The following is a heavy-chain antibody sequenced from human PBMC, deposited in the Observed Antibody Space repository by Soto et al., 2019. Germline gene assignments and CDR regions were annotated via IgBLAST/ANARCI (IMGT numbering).Heavy chain of an antibody. J-gene: IGHJ4*02. CDR3: ARHITMVRCVGWRESDY. D-gene: IGHD3-10*01. Sequence: GGSVRLSCAASGFTFISYSRNWVRQAPWKWLEWVSSISSSSIYIYYADSVKGRFNISRDNAKNSLYLQMNSLRAEDTAVYYCARHITMVRCVGWRESDYWRQRNLVVVSS. CDR2: ISSSSIYI. CDR1: GFTFISYS. V-gene: IGHV3-21*01.